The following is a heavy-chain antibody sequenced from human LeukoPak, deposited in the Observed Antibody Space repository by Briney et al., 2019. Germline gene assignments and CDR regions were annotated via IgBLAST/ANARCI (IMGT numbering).Heavy chain of an antibody. CDR3: AMGCTDYDPPDY. CDR1: GFTFSTYV. V-gene: IGHV3-23*01. J-gene: IGHJ4*02. Sequence: PGGSLRLSCAASGFTFSTYVMTRGRQAPGEGLEWVSTISRSALNTYYADSVKGRFTISRDNSINALYLQMNSLRADDTAVYYCAMGCTDYDPPDYWGRGTLVTVSS. D-gene: IGHD4-17*01. CDR2: ISRSALNT.